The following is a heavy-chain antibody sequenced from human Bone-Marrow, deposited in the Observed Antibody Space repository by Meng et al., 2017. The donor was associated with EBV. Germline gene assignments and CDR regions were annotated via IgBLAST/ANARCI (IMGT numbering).Heavy chain of an antibody. V-gene: IGHV3-74*01. CDR1: EFTFSSYW. Sequence: EVHLVESGGALVQPGGSLRLSCAASEFTFSSYWMHWVCQAPGEGLVWVSRITEVGATTNYADSVKGRFTISRDNARNTLYLQMNSLRAEDTAVYYCSRDLAGSDDYWGQGTLVTVSS. CDR2: ITEVGATT. D-gene: IGHD1-14*01. CDR3: SRDLAGSDDY. J-gene: IGHJ4*02.